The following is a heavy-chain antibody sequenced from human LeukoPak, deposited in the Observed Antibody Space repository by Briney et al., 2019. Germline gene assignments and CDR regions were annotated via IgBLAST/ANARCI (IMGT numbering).Heavy chain of an antibody. CDR1: GFTFSSYA. CDR3: AKAGGYSCGPPTYDAFDI. Sequence: PGGSLRLSCAASGFTFSSYAMSWVRQAPGKGLEWVSAISGSGGSTYYADSVKGRFTISRDNSKNMLYLQMNSLRAEDTAVYYCAKAGGYSCGPPTYDAFDIWGQGTMVTVSS. CDR2: ISGSGGST. J-gene: IGHJ3*02. D-gene: IGHD5-18*01. V-gene: IGHV3-23*01.